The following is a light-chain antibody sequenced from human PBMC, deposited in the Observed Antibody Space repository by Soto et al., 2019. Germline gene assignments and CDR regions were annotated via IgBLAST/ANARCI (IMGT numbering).Light chain of an antibody. CDR2: KGS. J-gene: IGKJ1*01. CDR3: QQYRYFPWT. Sequence: DIQMTQSPFTLSASVGDRVTITCRASQSISMSLAWHQQKPGKAPKPLLYKGSSLESGAPSRFSGSRSGTEFALTISSLEPDDFATYYCQQYRYFPWTFGQGTKVEIK. CDR1: QSISMS. V-gene: IGKV1-5*03.